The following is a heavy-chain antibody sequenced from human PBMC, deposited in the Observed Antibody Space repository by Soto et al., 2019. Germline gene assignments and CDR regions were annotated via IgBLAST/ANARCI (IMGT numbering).Heavy chain of an antibody. CDR3: AREWQLFAFDI. CDR2: IAGSGGPT. CDR1: GFSFSTYA. V-gene: IGHV3-23*01. Sequence: EVKLLESGGGLVQPGGSLRLSCEASGFSFSTYAMSWVRQAPGKGLEWVSAIAGSGGPTYYADSVKGRFTISRDNSKNSLYLQMNSLRTDDTAVYFCAREWQLFAFDIWGQGTMVTVSS. J-gene: IGHJ3*02. D-gene: IGHD6-13*01.